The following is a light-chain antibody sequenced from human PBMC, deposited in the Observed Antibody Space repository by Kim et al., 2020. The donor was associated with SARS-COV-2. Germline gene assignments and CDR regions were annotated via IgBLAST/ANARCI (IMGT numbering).Light chain of an antibody. Sequence: VSPGERVTLSCRASQNIRDKLAWYQHKPGLAPRLLIFAASTRAYGIPARFSGSGSGTDFTLTITSLQSEDLADFYCQQYNNWPLSFGGGTKVDIK. J-gene: IGKJ4*01. CDR3: QQYNNWPLS. V-gene: IGKV3-15*01. CDR2: AAS. CDR1: QNIRDK.